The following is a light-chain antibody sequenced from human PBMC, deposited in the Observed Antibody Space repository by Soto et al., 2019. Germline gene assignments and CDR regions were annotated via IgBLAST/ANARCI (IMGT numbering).Light chain of an antibody. CDR3: QQSYSVTYS. CDR2: AAS. CDR1: QHISNY. Sequence: DIQMTQSPSSLSASVGDRVTISCRARQHISNYLNWYRQKPGKAPELLIYAASSLQSGVPSRFSGSGSGTDFTLTISSLQPEDFATYYCQQSYSVTYSFGQGTKLEIK. V-gene: IGKV1-39*01. J-gene: IGKJ2*03.